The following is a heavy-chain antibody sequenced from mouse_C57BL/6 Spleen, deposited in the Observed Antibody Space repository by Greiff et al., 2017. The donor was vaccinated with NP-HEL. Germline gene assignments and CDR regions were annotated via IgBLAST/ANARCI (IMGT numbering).Heavy chain of an antibody. Sequence: VQLQQSGAELVRPGASVKLSCTASGFNIKDYYMHWVKQRPEQGLEWIGRIDPEDGDTEYAPKFQGKATMTADTSSNTAYLQLSSLTSEDTAVYYCTTDITPEVATNYWGQGTTLTVSS. CDR2: IDPEDGDT. CDR3: TTDITPEVATNY. CDR1: GFNIKDYY. D-gene: IGHD1-1*01. J-gene: IGHJ2*01. V-gene: IGHV14-1*01.